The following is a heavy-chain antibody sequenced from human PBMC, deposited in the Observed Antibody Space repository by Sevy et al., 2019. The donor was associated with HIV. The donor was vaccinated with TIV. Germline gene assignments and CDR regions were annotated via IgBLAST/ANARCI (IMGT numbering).Heavy chain of an antibody. V-gene: IGHV1-69*13. CDR1: GDTFGNYA. Sequence: AAVKVSCKASGDTFGNYAIAWVGQAPGQGLEWVGGIIPVFRSANSAQKFQDRVTITADVSTSTAYMELRRLRSEDTAVNYCARSNPDGSYYPYYYGMDVRGQGTMVTVSS. J-gene: IGHJ6*02. D-gene: IGHD5-12*01. CDR3: ARSNPDGSYYPYYYGMDV. CDR2: IIPVFRSA.